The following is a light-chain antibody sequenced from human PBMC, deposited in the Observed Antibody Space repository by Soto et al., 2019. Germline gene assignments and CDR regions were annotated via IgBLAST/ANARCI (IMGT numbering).Light chain of an antibody. J-gene: IGKJ4*01. V-gene: IGKV1-5*03. CDR3: QQYKSFSLT. CDR2: ATS. Sequence: DIQMTQSPSTLSASVGDTVTVTCRASQTINSWLAWYQQKPGKAPKLLIYATSNLESGVPSRFSGSGSGTEFSLTISSLQPDDFATYYCQQYKSFSLTFGGGTKVDIK. CDR1: QTINSW.